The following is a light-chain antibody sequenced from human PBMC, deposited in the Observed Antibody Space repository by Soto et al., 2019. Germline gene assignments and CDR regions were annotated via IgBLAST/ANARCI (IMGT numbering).Light chain of an antibody. CDR2: EVS. J-gene: IGLJ1*01. Sequence: SALTRPASVSGSPGQSITISFTGTSSDVGNYKYVSWYQQHPGKAPKLMIYEVSNRPSGVSNRFSGSKYGNTASLTISGLQAEDETDYYCFSYTSSGTYVFGTGTKVTVL. V-gene: IGLV2-14*01. CDR3: FSYTSSGTYV. CDR1: SSDVGNYKY.